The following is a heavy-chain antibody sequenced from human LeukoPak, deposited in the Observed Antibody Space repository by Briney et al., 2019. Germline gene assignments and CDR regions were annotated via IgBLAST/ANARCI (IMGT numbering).Heavy chain of an antibody. CDR3: VRTPPNWGFDY. J-gene: IGHJ4*02. D-gene: IGHD3-16*01. CDR2: MSPNSGDT. V-gene: IGHV1-8*01. CDR1: GYTFTTHD. Sequence: ASVKISCKASGYTFTTHDINWVRQATGQGLEWLGWMSPNSGDTGYAQKFQGRVTMTSDSSISTAFMELSSLRSEDTAIYYCVRTPPNWGFDYWGQGTLVTVSS.